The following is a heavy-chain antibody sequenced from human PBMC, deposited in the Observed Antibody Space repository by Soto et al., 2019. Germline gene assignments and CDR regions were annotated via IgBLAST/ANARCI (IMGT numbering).Heavy chain of an antibody. J-gene: IGHJ6*03. D-gene: IGHD6-6*01. CDR3: ARGGIAARTYYYYYMDV. Sequence: ASVKVSCKASGYTFTSYDINWVRQATGQGLEWMGWMNPNSGNTGYAQKFQGRVTMTRNTSISTAYMELRSLRSEDTAVYYCARGGIAARTYYYYYMDVWGKGTTVTVSS. CDR2: MNPNSGNT. CDR1: GYTFTSYD. V-gene: IGHV1-8*01.